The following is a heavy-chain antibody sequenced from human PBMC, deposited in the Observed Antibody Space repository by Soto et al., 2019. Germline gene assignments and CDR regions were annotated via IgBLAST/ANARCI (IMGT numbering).Heavy chain of an antibody. D-gene: IGHD5-12*01. CDR2: IYWDDDK. J-gene: IGHJ4*02. CDR3: ARLTRGVYDLDRLWEKFDS. CDR1: GFSLSTYGMG. Sequence: QITVKESGLTLVKPTETLTLTCTFSGFSLSTYGMGVGWIRQPPGKALEWLALIYWDDDKRYSSSLRSRLTITKDTSQNQVALTMTNMDPVDTATYYCARLTRGVYDLDRLWEKFDSWGQGTLVTVSS. V-gene: IGHV2-5*02.